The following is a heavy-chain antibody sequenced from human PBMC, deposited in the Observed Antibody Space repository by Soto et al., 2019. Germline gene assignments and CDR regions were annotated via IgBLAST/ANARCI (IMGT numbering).Heavy chain of an antibody. Sequence: QVQLVQSGAGVKKPGASVKVSCKASGCTFTDYYIHWVRQAPGQGLEWMGMINPSGGSTDYAQKFRGRVTMTRDTSTGTVYMELSSLRSEDTAVYYCARPPFPGCINAVCYPFDYWGQGTLVTVSS. D-gene: IGHD2-8*01. V-gene: IGHV1-46*01. CDR1: GCTFTDYY. CDR2: INPSGGST. CDR3: ARPPFPGCINAVCYPFDY. J-gene: IGHJ4*02.